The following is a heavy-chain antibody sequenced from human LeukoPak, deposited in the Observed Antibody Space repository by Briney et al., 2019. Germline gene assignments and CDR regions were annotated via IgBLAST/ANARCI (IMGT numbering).Heavy chain of an antibody. CDR1: GYSCSSCS. CDR2: ISGYNGNT. CDR3: ARGLNWNYDLGWVAP. D-gene: IGHD1-7*01. V-gene: IGHV1-18*01. J-gene: IGHJ5*02. Sequence: ASVKVSCKASGYSCSSCSISWVRQAPPQGLEWMGWISGYNGNTNYAQKFQGRVTLTTDTSTSTAYMELRSLRSDDTAIYYCARGLNWNYDLGWVAPWGQGTLVAVSS.